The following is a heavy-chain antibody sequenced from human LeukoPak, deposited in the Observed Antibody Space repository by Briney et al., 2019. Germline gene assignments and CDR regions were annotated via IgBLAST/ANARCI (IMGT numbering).Heavy chain of an antibody. D-gene: IGHD3-22*01. V-gene: IGHV1-2*02. CDR3: VRSSYDSSLRFDDY. Sequence: ASVKVSCKASGYTFTAYYLHWVRQAPGQGLEWMGWLNPYSGDPNYAQNFQGRVTMTRDTSINTAYMELSRLRSDDTAVYYCVRSSYDSSLRFDDYWGQGTLVTVSS. CDR1: GYTFTAYY. J-gene: IGHJ4*02. CDR2: LNPYSGDP.